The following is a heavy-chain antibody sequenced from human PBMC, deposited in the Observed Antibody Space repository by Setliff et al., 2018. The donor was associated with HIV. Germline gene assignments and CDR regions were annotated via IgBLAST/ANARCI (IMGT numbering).Heavy chain of an antibody. Sequence: SETLSLTCTISGGSFSSSSYSWSWIRQPPGKGLEWIGQIHTTGSTNYNPSLKSRVTISMDTSKNQFSLKLSSVTAADTAVYYCASAYCGGDCYSRTRKFYYYYYMDVWGKGTTVTVSS. CDR2: IHTTGST. D-gene: IGHD2-21*02. CDR3: ASAYCGGDCYSRTRKFYYYYYMDV. CDR1: GGSFSSSSYS. J-gene: IGHJ6*03. V-gene: IGHV4-61*09.